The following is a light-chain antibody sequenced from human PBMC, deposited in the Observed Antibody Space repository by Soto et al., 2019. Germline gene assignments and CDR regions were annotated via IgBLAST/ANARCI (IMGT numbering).Light chain of an antibody. V-gene: IGKV3-20*01. CDR3: QKYAVSVLN. CDR2: GAS. J-gene: IGKJ4*01. CDR1: QSVSSSY. Sequence: ELVLTHSPGTLSLSPGERATLSCRASQSVSSSYLAWYQQKPGQAPRLLIYGASSRATGIPDRLCGRGSATDFTLTIRRLERKDFAVYYCQKYAVSVLNFGVDTKV.